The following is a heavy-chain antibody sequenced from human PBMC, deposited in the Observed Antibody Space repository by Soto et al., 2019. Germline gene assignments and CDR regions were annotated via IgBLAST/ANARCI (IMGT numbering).Heavy chain of an antibody. CDR2: MNPNNGDK. V-gene: IGHV1-8*01. Sequence: QVQLVQSGAEMKRPGASVKVSCRASGYTFASYNIYWVRQAKGQGREWIGWMNPNNGDKGYAQNFLDRVTLTRDTTVRTAFLEISTLTSEDTATYYCARGGRYLEWFPWFDPWGQGTLVTVSS. D-gene: IGHD3-3*01. CDR3: ARGGRYLEWFPWFDP. CDR1: GYTFASYN. J-gene: IGHJ5*02.